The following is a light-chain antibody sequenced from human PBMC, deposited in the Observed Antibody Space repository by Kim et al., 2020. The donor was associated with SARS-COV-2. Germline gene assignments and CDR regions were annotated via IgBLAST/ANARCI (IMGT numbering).Light chain of an antibody. Sequence: ATINCKSSQSVLYSSNNKNYLAWYQQKPGQPPKLLICWASTRESGVPDRFSGSGSGTDFTLTISSLQAEDVAVYYCQQYYSTLPAFGQGTKVDIK. CDR2: WAS. V-gene: IGKV4-1*01. J-gene: IGKJ1*01. CDR1: QSVLYSSNNKNY. CDR3: QQYYSTLPA.